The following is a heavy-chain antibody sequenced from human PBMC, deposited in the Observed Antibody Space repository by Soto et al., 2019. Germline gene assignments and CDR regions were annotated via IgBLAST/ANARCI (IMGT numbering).Heavy chain of an antibody. CDR1: GGSISSYY. CDR2: IYYSGST. D-gene: IGHD6-19*01. CDR3: ASMYSSGSYNFDY. V-gene: IGHV4-59*01. J-gene: IGHJ4*02. Sequence: PSEPLSLTCTVAGGSISSYYWRWIRQPPGKGLEWIGYIYYSGSTNYNPSLRGRVTISVDTSKNQFSLKLSSTTAADTAVYYCASMYSSGSYNFDYWGQGALVTVSS.